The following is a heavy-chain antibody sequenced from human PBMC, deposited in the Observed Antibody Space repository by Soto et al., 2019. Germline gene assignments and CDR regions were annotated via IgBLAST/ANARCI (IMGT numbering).Heavy chain of an antibody. CDR1: GFTFSSYW. Sequence: GGSLRLSCAASGFTFSSYWMSWVRQAPGKGLECVANIKQDGSEKYYVDSVKGRFTVSRDNAKNSLYLQMNSLRAEDTALYYCALESLPHCSGGICYLAYWGQGTLVTVSS. CDR3: ALESLPHCSGGICYLAY. V-gene: IGHV3-7*01. J-gene: IGHJ4*02. D-gene: IGHD2-15*01. CDR2: IKQDGSEK.